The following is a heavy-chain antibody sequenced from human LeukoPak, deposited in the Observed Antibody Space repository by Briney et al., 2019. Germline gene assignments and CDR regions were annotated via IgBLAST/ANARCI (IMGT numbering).Heavy chain of an antibody. CDR1: GFTFSSYW. CDR2: INSDGSST. D-gene: IGHD4-17*01. J-gene: IGHJ4*02. Sequence: PGGSLRLSCAASGFTFSSYWMHWVHHAPGKGLVWVSRINSDGSSTSYADSVKGRFTISRDNAKNTLYLQMNSLRAEDTAVYYCAISYGGNADFDYWGQGTLVTVSS. V-gene: IGHV3-74*01. CDR3: AISYGGNADFDY.